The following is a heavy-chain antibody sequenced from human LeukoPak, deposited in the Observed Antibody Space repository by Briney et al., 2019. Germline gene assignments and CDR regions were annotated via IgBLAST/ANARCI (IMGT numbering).Heavy chain of an antibody. V-gene: IGHV1-18*01. CDR1: GYTFTSYG. CDR2: ISAYNGNT. J-gene: IGHJ6*02. Sequence: ASVEVSCKASGYTFTSYGISWVRQAPGQGLEWMGWISAYNGNTNYAQKLQGRVTMTTDTSTSTAYMELRSQRSDDTAVYYCARDPAIAVAGTTGMDVWGQGTTVTVSS. CDR3: ARDPAIAVAGTTGMDV. D-gene: IGHD6-19*01.